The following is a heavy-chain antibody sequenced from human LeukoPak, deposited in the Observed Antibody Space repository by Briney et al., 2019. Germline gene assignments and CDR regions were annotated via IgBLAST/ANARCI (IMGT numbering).Heavy chain of an antibody. J-gene: IGHJ4*02. CDR2: IYYSGST. D-gene: IGHD3-16*01. V-gene: IGHV4-31*03. CDR3: ARGGALITSGGTPYYFDY. Sequence: SQTLSLTCTVSGGSISSGGYYWRWIRQHPGKGLEWIGYIYYSGSTYYNPSLKSRVAISVDTSKNQFSLKLSSVTAADTALYYCARGGALITSGGTPYYFDYWGQGTLVTVSS. CDR1: GGSISSGGYY.